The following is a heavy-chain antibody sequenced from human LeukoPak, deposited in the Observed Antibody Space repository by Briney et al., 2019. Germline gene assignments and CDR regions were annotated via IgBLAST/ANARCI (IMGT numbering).Heavy chain of an antibody. CDR2: IASDGSST. Sequence: PGGSLRLSCAASGFTFSSYWMNWVRQAPGKGLVWVSRIASDGSSTTYADSVKGRFSISRDNAKNTLYLQMNSLRAEDTAVYYCAKDLREWLRSFMDVWGQGTTVTVSS. J-gene: IGHJ6*02. CDR1: GFTFSSYW. V-gene: IGHV3-74*01. D-gene: IGHD5-12*01. CDR3: AKDLREWLRSFMDV.